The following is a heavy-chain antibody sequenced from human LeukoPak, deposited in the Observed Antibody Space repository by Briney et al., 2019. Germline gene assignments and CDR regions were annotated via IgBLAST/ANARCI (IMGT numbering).Heavy chain of an antibody. CDR3: ARDYDVVVVAAEGTDGMDV. CDR1: GYTFTSCG. D-gene: IGHD2-15*01. V-gene: IGHV1-18*01. J-gene: IGHJ6*02. Sequence: GASVKVSCKASGYTFTSCGISWVRQAPGQGLEWMGWISAYNGNTNYAQKLQGRVTMTTDTSTSTAYMELRSLRSDDTAVYYCARDYDVVVVAAEGTDGMDVWGQGTTVTVSS. CDR2: ISAYNGNT.